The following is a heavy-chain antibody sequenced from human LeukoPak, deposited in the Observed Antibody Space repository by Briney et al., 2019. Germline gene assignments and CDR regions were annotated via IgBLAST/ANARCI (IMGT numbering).Heavy chain of an antibody. CDR2: IYYSGST. CDR3: ARQKGWELPTLDY. Sequence: SETLSLTCTVSGGSISSSSYYWGWIRQPPGKGLEWIGSIYYSGSTYYNPSLKSRVTISVDTSKNQFSLKLSSVTAADTAVYYCARQKGWELPTLDYWGQGTLVTVSS. J-gene: IGHJ4*02. V-gene: IGHV4-39*01. CDR1: GGSISSSSYY. D-gene: IGHD1-26*01.